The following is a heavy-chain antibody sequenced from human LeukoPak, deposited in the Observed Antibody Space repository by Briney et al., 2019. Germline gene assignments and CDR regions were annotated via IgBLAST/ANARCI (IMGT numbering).Heavy chain of an antibody. V-gene: IGHV1-69*13. Sequence: GASVKVSCKASGYTFTGYYMHWVRQAPGQGLEWMGGIIPIFGTANYAQKFQGRVTVTADESTSTAYMELSSLRSEDTAVYYCATCGYSYGTGYYYYMDVWGKGTTVTVSS. CDR2: IIPIFGTA. D-gene: IGHD5-18*01. CDR3: ATCGYSYGTGYYYYMDV. J-gene: IGHJ6*03. CDR1: GYTFTGYY.